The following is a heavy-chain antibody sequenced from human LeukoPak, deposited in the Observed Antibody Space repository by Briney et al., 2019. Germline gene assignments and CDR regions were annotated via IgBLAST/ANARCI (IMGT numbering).Heavy chain of an antibody. CDR1: GGSITSNSYY. CDR3: ASTHYDILTPSYYVDF. CDR2: IDYSGTT. D-gene: IGHD3-9*01. V-gene: IGHV4-39*02. Sequence: SETLSLTCTVSGGSITSNSYYWGWIRQPPGKGLEWIGSIDYSGTTFYNPSLKSRVTISVDTSTTHFSLKVRSVTAADTAVFYCASTHYDILTPSYYVDFWGQGTLVTVSS. J-gene: IGHJ4*02.